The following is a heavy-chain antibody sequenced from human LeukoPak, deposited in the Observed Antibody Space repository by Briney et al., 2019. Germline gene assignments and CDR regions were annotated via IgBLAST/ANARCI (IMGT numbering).Heavy chain of an antibody. CDR2: ISWNSGSI. D-gene: IGHD3-10*01. V-gene: IGHV3-9*01. J-gene: IGHJ4*02. Sequence: GGSLRLSSAASGFTFDDYAMHWVRQAPGKGLEWVSGISWNSGSIGYADSVKGRFTISRDNAKNSLYLQMNSLRAEDTALYYCXKDYGSGSYRTYYFDYWGQGTLVTVSS. CDR1: GFTFDDYA. CDR3: XKDYGSGSYRTYYFDY.